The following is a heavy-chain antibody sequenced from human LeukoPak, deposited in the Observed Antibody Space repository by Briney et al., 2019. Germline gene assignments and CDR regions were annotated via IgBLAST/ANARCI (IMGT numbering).Heavy chain of an antibody. CDR1: GFTFSSYW. Sequence: GGSLRLSCAASGFTFSSYWMDWARQAPGKGLEWVASINHNGNVNYYVDSVKGRFTISRDNAKNSLYLQMSNLRAEDTAVYFCARGGGLDVWGQGATVTVSS. V-gene: IGHV3-7*03. D-gene: IGHD3-16*01. CDR3: ARGGGLDV. CDR2: INHNGNVN. J-gene: IGHJ6*02.